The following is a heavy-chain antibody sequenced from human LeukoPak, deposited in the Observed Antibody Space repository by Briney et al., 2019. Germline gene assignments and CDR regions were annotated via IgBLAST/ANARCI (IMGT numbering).Heavy chain of an antibody. CDR3: AKHDYYDSSGHFH. D-gene: IGHD3-22*01. CDR1: GFTVSRNY. CDR2: LYSDGST. V-gene: IGHV3-53*01. J-gene: IGHJ4*02. Sequence: GGSLRLSCAASGFTVSRNYVSWVRQAPGKGLEWVSVLYSDGSTYHADSVKGRFTISRDNSKNTLYLQMNSLRAEDTAVYYCAKHDYYDSSGHFHWGQGTLVTVSS.